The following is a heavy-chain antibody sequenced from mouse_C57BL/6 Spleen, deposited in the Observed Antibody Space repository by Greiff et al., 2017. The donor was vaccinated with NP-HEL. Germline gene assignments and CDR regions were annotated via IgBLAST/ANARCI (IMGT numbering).Heavy chain of an antibody. D-gene: IGHD1-1*01. CDR3: TRVTTVVGYFDY. V-gene: IGHV5-9-1*02. J-gene: IGHJ2*01. CDR1: GFTFSSYA. CDR2: ISSGGDYI. Sequence: EVKVVESGEGLVKPGGSLKLSCAASGFTFSSYAMSWVRQTPEKRLEWVAYISSGGDYIYYADTVKGRFTISRDNARNTLYLQMSSLKSEDTAMYYCTRVTTVVGYFDYWGQGTTLTVSS.